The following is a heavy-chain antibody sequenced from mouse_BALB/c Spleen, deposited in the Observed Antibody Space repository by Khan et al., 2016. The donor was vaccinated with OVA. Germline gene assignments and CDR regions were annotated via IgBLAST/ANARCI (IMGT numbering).Heavy chain of an antibody. CDR1: GYTFTNCG. CDR3: ARPPYFSYVLDY. D-gene: IGHD2-10*01. V-gene: IGHV9-3-1*01. CDR2: INTYTGEP. Sequence: QIQLVQSGPELMKPGETVKISCKASGYTFTNCGMNWVQQAPGKGLKWMGWINTYTGEPTYADDFKGRFAFSLETSANTAYLQINNLKNEDTATYFCARPPYFSYVLDYWGQGTSVTVSS. J-gene: IGHJ4*01.